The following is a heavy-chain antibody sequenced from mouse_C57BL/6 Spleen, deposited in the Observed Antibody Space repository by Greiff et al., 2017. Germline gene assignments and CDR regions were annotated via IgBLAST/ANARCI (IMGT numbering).Heavy chain of an antibody. CDR3: ARTDYGSSYDRWYFDV. CDR2: INPSNGGT. J-gene: IGHJ1*03. CDR1: GYTFTSYW. D-gene: IGHD1-1*01. Sequence: QVQLQQPGTELVKPGASVKLSCKASGYTFTSYWMHWVKQRPGQGLEWIGNINPSNGGTNYNEKFKSKAPLTVDKSSSTAYMQLSSLTSEDSAVYYCARTDYGSSYDRWYFDVWGTGTTVKVSS. V-gene: IGHV1-53*01.